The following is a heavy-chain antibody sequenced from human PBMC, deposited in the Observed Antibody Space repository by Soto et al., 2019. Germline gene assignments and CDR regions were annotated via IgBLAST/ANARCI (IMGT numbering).Heavy chain of an antibody. CDR1: GYTFTSYY. CDR3: ARVYDYVWGRGGAFDI. J-gene: IGHJ3*02. Sequence: GASVKVSCKASGYTFTSYYMHWVRQAPGQGLEWMGIINPSGGSTGYAQKFQGRVTMTRDTSTSTVYMELSSLRSEDTAVYYCARVYDYVWGRGGAFDIWGQGTMVTVSS. V-gene: IGHV1-46*01. D-gene: IGHD3-16*01. CDR2: INPSGGST.